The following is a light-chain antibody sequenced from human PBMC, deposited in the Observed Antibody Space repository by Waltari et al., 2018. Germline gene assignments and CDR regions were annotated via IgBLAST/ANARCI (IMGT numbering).Light chain of an antibody. Sequence: EIVLTQSPATLSLSPGERATLSCRASQSVSSYLAWYQQKPGQAPRLLIYDASNRATGIPARFSGSGSGTEFTLTISSLEPEDFAVYYCQSMYTFGQGTKLEIK. CDR3: QSMYT. CDR1: QSVSSY. CDR2: DAS. V-gene: IGKV3-11*01. J-gene: IGKJ2*01.